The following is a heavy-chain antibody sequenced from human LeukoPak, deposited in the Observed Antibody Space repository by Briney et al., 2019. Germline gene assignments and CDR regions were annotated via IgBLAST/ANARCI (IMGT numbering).Heavy chain of an antibody. CDR1: GFSFSTYA. Sequence: PGGSLRLSCAVSGFSFSTYAVSWVRQAPGKGLEWVSAISGDGGVTSYTDSVKGRFTISRDNSKNTLYLQMNSLRAEDTAVYHCAKSLLSGYCSSTSCYMVGPDYYYYGMDVWGQGTTVTVSS. D-gene: IGHD2-2*02. CDR2: ISGDGGVT. V-gene: IGHV3-23*01. CDR3: AKSLLSGYCSSTSCYMVGPDYYYYGMDV. J-gene: IGHJ6*02.